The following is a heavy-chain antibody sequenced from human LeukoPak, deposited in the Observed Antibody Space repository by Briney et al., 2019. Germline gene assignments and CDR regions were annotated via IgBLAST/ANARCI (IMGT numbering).Heavy chain of an antibody. D-gene: IGHD5-24*01. V-gene: IGHV3-23*01. J-gene: IGHJ4*02. CDR1: GFTFSSYA. CDR2: FSGSGGST. Sequence: PGGSLRLSCAASGFTFSSYAMSWVRQAPGKGLECISGFSGSGGSTYYADSVKGRFTISRDNAKNTLYLQMNSLRAEDTAVYYCARDLAQGGYNPFDYWGQGTLVTVSS. CDR3: ARDLAQGGYNPFDY.